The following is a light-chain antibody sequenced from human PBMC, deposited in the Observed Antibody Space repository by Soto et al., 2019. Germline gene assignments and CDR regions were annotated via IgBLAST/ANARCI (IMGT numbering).Light chain of an antibody. Sequence: QSVLTQPPSVSAAPGQKVTISCSGSSSNIGNNYVSWYQQLPGTAPKLLIYDNNKRPPGIPDRFSGSKSGTSATLGITGLQTGDEADYYCGTWDSSLSLYVFGTGTKVTVL. CDR1: SSNIGNNY. J-gene: IGLJ1*01. CDR2: DNN. V-gene: IGLV1-51*01. CDR3: GTWDSSLSLYV.